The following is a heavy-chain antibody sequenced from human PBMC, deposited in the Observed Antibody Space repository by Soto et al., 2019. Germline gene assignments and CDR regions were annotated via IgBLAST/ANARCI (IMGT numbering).Heavy chain of an antibody. Sequence: PRLSCAASGFTFSSYEMNWVRQAPGKGLEWLSYISSSGSTIYYTDSMKGRLTISRDNAKNSLNLQMNSLRAEDTAAYYCARDGGRNSYYYYGMDVWGQGTTVTVSS. CDR1: GFTFSSYE. D-gene: IGHD1-7*01. J-gene: IGHJ6*02. CDR2: ISSSGSTI. V-gene: IGHV3-48*03. CDR3: ARDGGRNSYYYYGMDV.